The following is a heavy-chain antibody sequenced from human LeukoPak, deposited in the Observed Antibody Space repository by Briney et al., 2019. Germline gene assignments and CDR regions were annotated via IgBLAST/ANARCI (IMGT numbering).Heavy chain of an antibody. CDR1: GITVGGNY. D-gene: IGHD3-10*01. Sequence: GGSLRLSCVASGITVGGNYMNWVRQAPGQGLEWVSVTYRSGTTYYADSVKDRFTVSRDTSGRTLFLQMNSLKAEDTAVYYCAREAYYYGSGTESGGSYFFGMDIWGPGTTVTVSS. V-gene: IGHV3-66*01. CDR3: AREAYYYGSGTESGGSYFFGMDI. J-gene: IGHJ6*02. CDR2: TYRSGTT.